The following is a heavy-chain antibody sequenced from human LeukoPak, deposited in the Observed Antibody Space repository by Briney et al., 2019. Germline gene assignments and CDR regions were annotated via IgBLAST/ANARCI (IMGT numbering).Heavy chain of an antibody. CDR1: GYTFTGYY. CDR3: ASTFETYGDYDYYYGMDV. Sequence: ASVKVSFKASGYTFTGYYMHWVRQAPGQGLEWMGWLNPNSGGTNYAQKFQGRVTMTRDTSISTAYMELSRLRSEDTAVYYCASTFETYGDYDYYYGMDVWGQGTTVTVSS. D-gene: IGHD4-17*01. CDR2: LNPNSGGT. V-gene: IGHV1-2*02. J-gene: IGHJ6*02.